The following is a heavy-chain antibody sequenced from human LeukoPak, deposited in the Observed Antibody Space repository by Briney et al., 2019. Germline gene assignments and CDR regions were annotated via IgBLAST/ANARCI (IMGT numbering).Heavy chain of an antibody. CDR3: TSRYDSSGYYPLDY. V-gene: IGHV3-73*01. CDR1: GFTFSGSA. Sequence: PGGSLRLSCAASGFTFSGSAMHWVRQASGKGLEWVGRIRSKANSYATAHAASVKGRFTISRDNSKNTAYLQMNSLKTEDTAVYYCTSRYDSSGYYPLDYWGQGTLVTVSS. CDR2: IRSKANSYAT. D-gene: IGHD3-22*01. J-gene: IGHJ4*02.